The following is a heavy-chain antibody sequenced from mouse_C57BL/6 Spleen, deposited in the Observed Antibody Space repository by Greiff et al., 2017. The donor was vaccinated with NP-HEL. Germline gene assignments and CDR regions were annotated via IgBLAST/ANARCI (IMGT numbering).Heavy chain of an antibody. J-gene: IGHJ4*01. Sequence: QVQLQQPGAELVRPGTSVKLSCKASGYTFTSYWMHWVKQRPGQGLEWIGVIDPSDSYTNYNQKFKGKATLTVDTSSSTAYMQLSSLTSEDSAVYYCARPGPGAMDYWGQGTSVTVSS. CDR3: ARPGPGAMDY. CDR1: GYTFTSYW. V-gene: IGHV1-59*01. CDR2: IDPSDSYT.